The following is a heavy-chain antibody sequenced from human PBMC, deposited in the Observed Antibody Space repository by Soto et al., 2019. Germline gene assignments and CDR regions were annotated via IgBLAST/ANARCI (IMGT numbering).Heavy chain of an antibody. CDR3: ASSSSWRLDY. CDR1: GGEISSTNW. CDR2: IYHSGST. J-gene: IGHJ4*02. V-gene: IGHV4-4*02. D-gene: IGHD6-13*01. Sequence: SETLSVTCGVSGGEISSTNWWGGLRKPPGKGLEWIGEIYHSGSTNYNPSLQSRVTISVDKSKNQISLDLYSVTAADTAVYYCASSSSWRLDYWGQGTLVTVSS.